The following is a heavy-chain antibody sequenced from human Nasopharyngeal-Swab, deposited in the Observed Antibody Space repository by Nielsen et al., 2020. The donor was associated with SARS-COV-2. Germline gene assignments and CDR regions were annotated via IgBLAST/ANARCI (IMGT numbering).Heavy chain of an antibody. V-gene: IGHV4-39*07. Sequence: SETLSLTCTVSGGSISSSSYYWGWIRQPPGKGLERIGQIYHTGVTNYNPSLKSRLSISADSSKNQFSLKLTSVTAADTAVYYCATLPVSPYYFENWGQGLLVTVSS. CDR3: ATLPVSPYYFEN. CDR1: GGSISSSSYY. J-gene: IGHJ4*02. CDR2: IYHTGVT.